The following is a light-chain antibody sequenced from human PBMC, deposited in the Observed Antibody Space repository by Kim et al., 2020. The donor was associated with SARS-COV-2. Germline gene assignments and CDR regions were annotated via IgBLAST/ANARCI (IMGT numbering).Light chain of an antibody. CDR2: NIN. CDR1: RSNIGSNA. J-gene: IGLJ2*01. CDR3: AVWDDSLNGVV. V-gene: IGLV1-44*01. Sequence: GRRVTIACAGNRSNIGSNAVTGCRERPGTAPQLLIYNINQRPSGGPDRFSGAKSDTSASLAISGLQSEDEADDYWAVWDDSLNGVVFGGGTQLTVL.